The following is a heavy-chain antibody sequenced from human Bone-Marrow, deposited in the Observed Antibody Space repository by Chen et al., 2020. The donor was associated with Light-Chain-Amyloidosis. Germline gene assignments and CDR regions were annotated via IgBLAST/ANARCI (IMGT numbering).Heavy chain of an antibody. CDR3: ARDGTSTTGIHDY. J-gene: IGHJ4*02. D-gene: IGHD2-8*01. V-gene: IGHV1-2*02. CDR1: NYTFTDNY. CDR2: IDPYTGGT. Sequence: QVQLVQSGAEVKKPGASVKVSCKASNYTFTDNYIHWVRQAPGQGLEWMGWIDPYTGGTNYAPKFRGRVTMTSDTSINTAYMTLDSLRIDDTAMYYCARDGTSTTGIHDYWGQGTLVTVSS.